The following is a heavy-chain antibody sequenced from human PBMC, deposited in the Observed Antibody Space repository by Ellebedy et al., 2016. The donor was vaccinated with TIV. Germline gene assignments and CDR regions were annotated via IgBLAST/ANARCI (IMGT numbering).Heavy chain of an antibody. CDR3: ARGEGGFWSGYPERFDP. CDR2: IRNKAHRYST. CDR1: GFTLSDHY. J-gene: IGHJ5*02. Sequence: GESLKISCAASGFTLSDHYMDWVRQAPGKGLEWVGRIRNKAHRYSTEYAASVKGRFTISRDDSKNSLYLQMNSLRAEDTAVYYCARGEGGFWSGYPERFDPWGQGTLVTVSS. V-gene: IGHV3-72*01. D-gene: IGHD3-3*01.